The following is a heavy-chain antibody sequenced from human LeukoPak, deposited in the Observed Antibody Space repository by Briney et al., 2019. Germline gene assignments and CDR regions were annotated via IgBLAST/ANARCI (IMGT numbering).Heavy chain of an antibody. CDR3: ARGNFIWVAATLAYYFDY. CDR1: GYTFTSYY. J-gene: IGHJ4*02. D-gene: IGHD2-15*01. V-gene: IGHV1-46*01. CDR2: INPSGGST. Sequence: ASVKVSCKASGYTFTSYYMHWVRQAPGQGLEWMGIINPSGGSTSYAQKFQGRVTMTRNTSISTAYMELSSLRSEDTAVYYCARGNFIWVAATLAYYFDYWGQGTLVTVSS.